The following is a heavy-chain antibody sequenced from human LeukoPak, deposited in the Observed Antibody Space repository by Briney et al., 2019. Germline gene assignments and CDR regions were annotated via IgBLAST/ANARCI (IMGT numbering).Heavy chain of an antibody. V-gene: IGHV4-4*07. J-gene: IGHJ6*02. CDR2: IYTSGST. Sequence: SETLSLTCTVSGGSISSYYWSWIRQPAGKGLEWIGRIYTSGSTNYNPSLKRRVTMSVDTSKNQFSLKLSSVTAADTAVYYCARSPNYDFWSGLADYYYYGMDVWGQGTTVTVSS. CDR3: ARSPNYDFWSGLADYYYYGMDV. D-gene: IGHD3-3*01. CDR1: GGSISSYY.